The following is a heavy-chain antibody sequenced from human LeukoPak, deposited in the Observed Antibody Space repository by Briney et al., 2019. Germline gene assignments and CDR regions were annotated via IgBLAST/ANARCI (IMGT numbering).Heavy chain of an antibody. CDR3: ARSGTSGSYSNLFDY. D-gene: IGHD3-10*01. Sequence: PSQTLSLTCTVSGGSISSGGYYWSWIRQHPGKGLEWIGYIYYSGSTYYNPSLKSRVTISVDTSKNQFSLKLSSVTAADTAVYYCARSGTSGSYSNLFDYWGQGTLVTVSS. J-gene: IGHJ4*02. CDR2: IYYSGST. V-gene: IGHV4-31*03. CDR1: GGSISSGGYY.